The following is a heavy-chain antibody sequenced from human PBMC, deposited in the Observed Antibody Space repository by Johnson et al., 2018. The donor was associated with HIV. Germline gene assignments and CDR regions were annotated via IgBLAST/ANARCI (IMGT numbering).Heavy chain of an antibody. CDR1: GFTFSTYA. V-gene: IGHV3-30-3*01. D-gene: IGHD1-14*01. CDR3: AKDISGSVKGAFDI. CDR2: ISYDGSNK. Sequence: QVQLVESGGGVVQPGRSLRLSCAASGFTFSTYAMHWVRQAPGKGLEWVAVISYDGSNKYYADSVKGRFTISRDNSKNTLSLQMNSLRAEDTAVYYCAKDISGSVKGAFDIWGQGTMVTVSS. J-gene: IGHJ3*02.